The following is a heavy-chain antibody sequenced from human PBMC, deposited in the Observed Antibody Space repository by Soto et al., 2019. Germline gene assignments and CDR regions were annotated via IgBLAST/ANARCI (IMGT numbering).Heavy chain of an antibody. CDR3: ARGRPGLCSGVSCYSGWFDP. J-gene: IGHJ5*02. CDR1: GYTFTSYD. D-gene: IGHD2-15*01. V-gene: IGHV1-8*01. Sequence: QVQLVQSGAAVKKPGASVKVSCKASGYTFTSYDIDWVRQATGRRLEYMGWMNPNSGNIGYVQKFQGRVTMTRNTSIRTAYMELSRLRSEDTAVYYCARGRPGLCSGVSCYSGWFDPWCQVTLVTVSS. CDR2: MNPNSGNI.